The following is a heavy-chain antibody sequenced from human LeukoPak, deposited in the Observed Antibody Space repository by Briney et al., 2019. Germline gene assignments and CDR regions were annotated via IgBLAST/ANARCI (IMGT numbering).Heavy chain of an antibody. Sequence: SETLSLTCTVSGGSISSYYWSRIWQPPGKGLEWIGYIYYSGSTNYNPSLKSRVTISVDTSKNQFSLKLRSVTAADTAVYYCARDTFYDILTGYAPLGWFDPWGQRTLVTVSS. CDR1: GGSISSYY. CDR3: ARDTFYDILTGYAPLGWFDP. D-gene: IGHD3-9*01. J-gene: IGHJ5*02. V-gene: IGHV4-59*01. CDR2: IYYSGST.